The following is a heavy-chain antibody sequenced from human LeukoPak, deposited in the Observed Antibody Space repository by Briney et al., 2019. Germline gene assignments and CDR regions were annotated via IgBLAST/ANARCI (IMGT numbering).Heavy chain of an antibody. D-gene: IGHD2-2*01. CDR2: IKQDGSEK. CDR3: ARDDCSSISCYHNWFDP. J-gene: IGHJ5*02. V-gene: IGHV3-7*01. Sequence: QPGGSLRLSCAASGFTFSSYAMSWVRQAPGKGLEWVANIKQDGSEKYYVDSVKGRFTISRDNAKNSLYLQMNSLRAEDTAVYYCARDDCSSISCYHNWFDPWGQGTLVTVSS. CDR1: GFTFSSYA.